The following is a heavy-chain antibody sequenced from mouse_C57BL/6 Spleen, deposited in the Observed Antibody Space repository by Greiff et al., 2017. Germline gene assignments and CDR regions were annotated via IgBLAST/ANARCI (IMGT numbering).Heavy chain of an antibody. J-gene: IGHJ3*01. CDR1: GYAFTNYL. V-gene: IGHV1-54*01. CDR3: AREEGYGSSFAY. CDR2: INPGSGGT. Sequence: QVQLQQSGAELVRPGTSVKVSCKASGYAFTNYLIEWVKQRPGQGLEWIGVINPGSGGTNYNEKFKGKATLTADKSSSTAYMQLSSLTSEDSAVYFCAREEGYGSSFAYWGQGTLVTVSA. D-gene: IGHD1-1*01.